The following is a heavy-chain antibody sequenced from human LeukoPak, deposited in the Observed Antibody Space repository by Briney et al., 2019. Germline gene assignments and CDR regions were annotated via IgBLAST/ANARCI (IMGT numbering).Heavy chain of an antibody. CDR3: ARDNYDFWSGYHSND. D-gene: IGHD3-3*01. V-gene: IGHV1-69*05. Sequence: SVKVSCTASGYTFTDDYMHWVRQAPGQGLEWMGGIIPIFGTANYAQKFQGRVTITTDESTSTAYLELSSLRSEDTAVYYCARDNYDFWSGYHSNDWGQGTLVTVSS. J-gene: IGHJ4*02. CDR2: IIPIFGTA. CDR1: GYTFTDDY.